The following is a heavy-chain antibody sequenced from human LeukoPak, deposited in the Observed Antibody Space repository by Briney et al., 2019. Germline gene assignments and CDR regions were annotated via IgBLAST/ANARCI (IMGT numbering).Heavy chain of an antibody. D-gene: IGHD2-2*01. CDR3: ARGIVVIPAAVMDV. CDR2: ISSSSSTI. Sequence: GGSLRLSCAASGFTFSSYSMNWVRQAPGKGLEWVSYISSSSSTIYYADSVKGRFTISRDNAKNTLYLQMNSLRAEDTAVYYCARGIVVIPAAVMDVWGKGTTVTVSS. J-gene: IGHJ6*03. CDR1: GFTFSSYS. V-gene: IGHV3-48*04.